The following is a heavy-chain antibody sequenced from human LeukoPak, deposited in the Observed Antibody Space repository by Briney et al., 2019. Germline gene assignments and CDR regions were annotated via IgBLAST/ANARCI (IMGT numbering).Heavy chain of an antibody. V-gene: IGHV3-74*01. J-gene: IGHJ4*02. D-gene: IGHD6-13*01. CDR1: GFTFSSYW. Sequence: PGGSLRLSCAASGFTFSSYWMHWVRQAPGKGLVWVSRINSDGSSASYADSVKGRFTIPRDNAKNTLYLQMNSLKAEDTAVYYCARAPCSSSWHFDYWGQGTLVTVSS. CDR3: ARAPCSSSWHFDY. CDR2: INSDGSSA.